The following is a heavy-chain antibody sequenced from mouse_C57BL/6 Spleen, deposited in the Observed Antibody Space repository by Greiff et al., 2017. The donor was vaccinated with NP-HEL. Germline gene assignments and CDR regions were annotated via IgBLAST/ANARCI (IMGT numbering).Heavy chain of an antibody. Sequence: EVQGVESGGGLVKPGGSLKLSCAASGFTFSSYAMSWVRQTPEKRLEWVATISDGGSYTYYPDNVKGRFTISRDNAKNNLYLQMSHLKSEDTDMYDSANRDSNLWFAYWGQGTLVTGSA. CDR1: GFTFSSYA. V-gene: IGHV5-4*01. D-gene: IGHD2-5*01. CDR2: ISDGGSYT. CDR3: ANRDSNLWFAY. J-gene: IGHJ3*01.